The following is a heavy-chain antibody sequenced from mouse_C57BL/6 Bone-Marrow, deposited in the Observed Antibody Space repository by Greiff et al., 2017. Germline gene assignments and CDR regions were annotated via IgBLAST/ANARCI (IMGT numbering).Heavy chain of an antibody. CDR2: IDPEDGET. CDR1: GFNIKDYY. D-gene: IGHD1-1*01. V-gene: IGHV14-2*01. CDR3: AVVAPFDY. J-gene: IGHJ2*01. Sequence: VQLQQSGAELVKPGASVKLSCTASGFNIKDYYMHWVKQRTEQGLEWIGRIDPEDGETKYAPNFQGKATIPADKSSNTAYLQLSSLTSEDTAVYYSAVVAPFDYWGQGTTLTVSS.